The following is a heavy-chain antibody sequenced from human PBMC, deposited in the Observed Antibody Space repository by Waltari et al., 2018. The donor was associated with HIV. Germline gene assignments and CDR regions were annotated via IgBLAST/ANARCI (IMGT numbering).Heavy chain of an antibody. CDR1: GYNFNDYD. CDR3: ARGRYFDSNGYTVFSF. CDR2: INPNSGHT. V-gene: IGHV1-8*01. D-gene: IGHD3-22*01. Sequence: QVQLVQSGAEVKKPGASVKVSCTASGYNFNDYDINWLRQATGQGLEWMGWINPNSGHTGLEQRFHDRVTLTRDTSTNTAYMELSGLTSADAAFYCARGRYFDSNGYTVFSFWGQGTPVAVSS. J-gene: IGHJ4*02.